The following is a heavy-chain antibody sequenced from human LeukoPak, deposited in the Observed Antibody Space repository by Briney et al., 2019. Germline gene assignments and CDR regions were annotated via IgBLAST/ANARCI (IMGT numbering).Heavy chain of an antibody. CDR3: ARARRGSDAFDM. J-gene: IGHJ3*02. V-gene: IGHV5-51*01. Sequence: GESLQISCKGSGYGFSTYWIGWVRQLPGKGLEGMGIIFPGDSDTRYSPSFEGQVTISADKSVSAAYVQWSPLKASDTAIYYCARARRGSDAFDMWGQGTMVTVSS. CDR1: GYGFSTYW. D-gene: IGHD1-26*01. CDR2: IFPGDSDT.